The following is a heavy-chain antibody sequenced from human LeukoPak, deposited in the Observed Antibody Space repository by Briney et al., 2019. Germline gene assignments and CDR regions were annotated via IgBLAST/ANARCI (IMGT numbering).Heavy chain of an antibody. CDR3: TRGWSRDY. J-gene: IGHJ4*02. V-gene: IGHV3-49*04. CDR2: IRSKAYGGTT. CDR1: GFTFGDYA. Sequence: SGGSLRLSCTASGFTFGDYAMSWVRQAPGKGLEWVGFIRSKAYGGTTEYAASVKGRFTISRDDSKSIVYLQMNSLKTEDTAVYYCTRGWSRDYWGQGTLVTVSS. D-gene: IGHD3-3*01.